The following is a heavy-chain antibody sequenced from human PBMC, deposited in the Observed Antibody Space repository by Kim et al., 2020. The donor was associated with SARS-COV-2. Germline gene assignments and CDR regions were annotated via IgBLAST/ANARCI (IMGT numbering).Heavy chain of an antibody. CDR3: ARSHGY. V-gene: IGHV3-21*01. CDR2: SSSSYI. J-gene: IGHJ4*02. Sequence: SSSSYIYYAASVKGRFTISRDNAKNSLYLQMNSLRAEDTAVYYCARSHGYWGQGTLVTVSS.